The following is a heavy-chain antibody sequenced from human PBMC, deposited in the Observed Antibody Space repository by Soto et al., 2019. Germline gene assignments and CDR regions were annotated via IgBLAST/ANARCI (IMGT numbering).Heavy chain of an antibody. J-gene: IGHJ6*02. CDR2: IILIFGTA. V-gene: IGHV1-69*13. CDR3: ARGWYSSSSSKYYYYGMDV. D-gene: IGHD6-6*01. CDR1: GGTFSSYA. Sequence: GASVKVSCKASGGTFSSYAISWVRQAPGQGLEWMGGIILIFGTANYAQKFQGRVTITADESTSTAYMELSSLRSEDTAVYYCARGWYSSSSSKYYYYGMDVWGQGTTVTVSS.